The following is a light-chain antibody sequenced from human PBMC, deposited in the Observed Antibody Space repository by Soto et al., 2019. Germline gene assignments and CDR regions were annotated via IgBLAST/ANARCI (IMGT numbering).Light chain of an antibody. Sequence: QSVLTQPPSASGSPGQSVTISCTGTSSDVGNSNYVSWYQQHPGKAPKLMVYEVTKRPSGVPDRFSGSKSGNTASLTVSGLQAEDEADYYCSSYAGSKTLFGGGTKLTV. CDR3: SSYAGSKTL. CDR2: EVT. J-gene: IGLJ3*02. V-gene: IGLV2-8*01. CDR1: SSDVGNSNY.